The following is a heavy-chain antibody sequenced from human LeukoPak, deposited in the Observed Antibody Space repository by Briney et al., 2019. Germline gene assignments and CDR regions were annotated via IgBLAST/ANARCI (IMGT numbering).Heavy chain of an antibody. CDR1: GFTFSSYG. CDR2: IWYDGSNK. Sequence: GRSLRLSCAASGFTFSSYGMHWVRQAPGKGLEWVAVIWYDGSNKYYADSVKGRFTISRDNSKNTLYLQMNSLRAEDTAVYYCARGRRATRLYYFDYWGQGTLVTVSS. CDR3: ARGRRATRLYYFDY. D-gene: IGHD1-26*01. J-gene: IGHJ4*02. V-gene: IGHV3-33*01.